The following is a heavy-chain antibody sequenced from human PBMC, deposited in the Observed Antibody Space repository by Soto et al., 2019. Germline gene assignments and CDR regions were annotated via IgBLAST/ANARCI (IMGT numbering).Heavy chain of an antibody. V-gene: IGHV4-34*01. J-gene: IGHJ5*02. CDR3: ARGRYNYRYNWNYGPNWFDP. Sequence: PSETLSLTCAVYGGSFSGYYWSWIRQPPGKGLEWIGEINHSGSTNYNPSLKSRVTISVDTSKNQFSLKLSSVTAADTAVYYCARGRYNYRYNWNYGPNWFDPWGQGTLVTVSS. CDR1: GGSFSGYY. D-gene: IGHD1-7*01. CDR2: INHSGST.